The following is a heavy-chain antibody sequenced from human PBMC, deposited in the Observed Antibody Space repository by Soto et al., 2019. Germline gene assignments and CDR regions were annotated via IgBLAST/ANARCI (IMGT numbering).Heavy chain of an antibody. Sequence: ESLKISCKGSGYSFSNYWIGWVRQMPGKGLECMGIIYPSDSDTRYSPSFQGQVTISVDKSITTAYLQWRSLKASDTAMYFCAKFTVNCGGDCFFDYWGQGTLVTVSS. J-gene: IGHJ4*02. CDR1: GYSFSNYW. V-gene: IGHV5-51*01. D-gene: IGHD2-21*02. CDR2: IYPSDSDT. CDR3: AKFTVNCGGDCFFDY.